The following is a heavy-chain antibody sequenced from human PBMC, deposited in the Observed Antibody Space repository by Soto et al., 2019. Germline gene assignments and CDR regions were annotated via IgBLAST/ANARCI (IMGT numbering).Heavy chain of an antibody. J-gene: IGHJ1*01. V-gene: IGHV3-21*06. Sequence: GGSLRLSRAASGFMFSAYTMNWVRQAPGKGLEWLSSISDDSSYIDYADSLRGRFTVSRDNARNSLYLQIDSLGVEDTAVYYCATPYYFNHWGPGTLVTVSS. CDR1: GFMFSAYT. CDR3: ATPYYFNH. CDR2: ISDDSSYI. D-gene: IGHD3-16*01.